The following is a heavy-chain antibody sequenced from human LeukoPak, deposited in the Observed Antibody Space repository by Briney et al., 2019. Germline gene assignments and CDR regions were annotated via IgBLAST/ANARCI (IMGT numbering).Heavy chain of an antibody. J-gene: IGHJ4*02. CDR2: ISSGGTYI. V-gene: IGHV3-21*01. D-gene: IGHD2-15*01. Sequence: GASLRLSCAASGFTFDTYAMTWVRQAPGKGLEWVSSISSGGTYIYYAESVRGRSTISRDNTKNFLYLQLSTLRVEDTAVYYCARDRPTGRSRGVVVQWGQGTLVIVSS. CDR3: ARDRPTGRSRGVVVQ. CDR1: GFTFDTYA.